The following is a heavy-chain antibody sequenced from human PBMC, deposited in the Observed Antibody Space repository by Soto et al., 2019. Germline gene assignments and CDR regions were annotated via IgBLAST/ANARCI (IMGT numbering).Heavy chain of an antibody. CDR3: ARDIGSYAYGEGY. V-gene: IGHV4-4*07. D-gene: IGHD3-10*01. J-gene: IGHJ4*02. CDR1: GGSINSYW. CDR2: VYSSGTT. Sequence: PSETLSLTCSVSGGSINSYWWSWIRQPAGKGLEWIGRVYSSGTTDYNPPLNSRATLSVETSKNQFSLKLSSVTAADTAVYYCARDIGSYAYGEGYWGQGIQVTLSS.